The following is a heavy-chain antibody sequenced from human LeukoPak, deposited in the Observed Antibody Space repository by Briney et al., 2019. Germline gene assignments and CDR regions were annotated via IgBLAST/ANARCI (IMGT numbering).Heavy chain of an antibody. J-gene: IGHJ4*02. CDR1: GASISSTSYY. D-gene: IGHD6-13*01. Sequence: SETLSLTCTVSGASISSTSYYWGWIRQPPGKGLEWIGSMYYSGSTGYNPSLKSRVTISLDTSKNQISLKLSSVTAADTAVYYCARLVVSSWYHEVLLGRDYWGQGTLVTVSS. CDR2: MYYSGST. CDR3: ARLVVSSWYHEVLLGRDY. V-gene: IGHV4-39*01.